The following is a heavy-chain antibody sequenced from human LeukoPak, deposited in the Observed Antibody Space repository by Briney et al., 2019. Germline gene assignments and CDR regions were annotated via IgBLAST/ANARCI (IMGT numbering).Heavy chain of an antibody. V-gene: IGHV4-38-2*02. CDR2: IYHSGRT. CDR1: GYSISSGYY. Sequence: SETLSLTCTVSGYSISSGYYWGWIRQPPGKGLEWIGSIYHSGRTFYNPSLKSRVTISVDTSKNQFSLKLSSVTAADTAVYYCARWRVVVPAAIPGKDYYYYMDVWGKGTTVTVPS. D-gene: IGHD2-2*01. CDR3: ARWRVVVPAAIPGKDYYYYMDV. J-gene: IGHJ6*03.